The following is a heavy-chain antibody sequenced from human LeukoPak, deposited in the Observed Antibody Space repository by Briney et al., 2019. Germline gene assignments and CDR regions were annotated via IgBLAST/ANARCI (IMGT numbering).Heavy chain of an antibody. CDR3: ATPSTYYYDSSDYYKY. J-gene: IGHJ4*02. CDR2: FDPEDGET. V-gene: IGHV1-24*01. CDR1: GYTLTELS. D-gene: IGHD3-22*01. Sequence: GASVKVSCKVSGYTLTELSMHWVRQAPGKGLEWMGGFDPEDGETIYAQKFQGRVTMTEDTSTDTAYMELSSLRSEDTAVYYCATPSTYYYDSSDYYKYWGQGTLVTVSS.